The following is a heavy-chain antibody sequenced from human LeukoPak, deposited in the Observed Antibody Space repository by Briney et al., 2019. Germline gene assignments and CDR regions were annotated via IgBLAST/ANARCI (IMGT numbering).Heavy chain of an antibody. CDR3: AADPNPDGVQVY. J-gene: IGHJ4*02. V-gene: IGHV1-58*01. Sequence: GTSVKVSCKASGFTFTSSALQWVRQPRGQRLEWIGWIVVGSGNTNYAQKFQERVTITRDMYTRTAYIKVNSLTSEDTAVYHCAADPNPDGVQVYWGQGTLVTVSS. D-gene: IGHD1-14*01. CDR1: GFTFTSSA. CDR2: IVVGSGNT.